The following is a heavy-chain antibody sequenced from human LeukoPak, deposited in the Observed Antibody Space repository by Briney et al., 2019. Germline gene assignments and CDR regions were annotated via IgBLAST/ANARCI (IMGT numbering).Heavy chain of an antibody. CDR3: ARDYYGSGSFHG. CDR1: GGSFSGYY. D-gene: IGHD3-10*01. CDR2: IYTSGST. J-gene: IGHJ4*02. Sequence: PSETLSLTCAVYGGSFSGYYWSWIRQPAGKGLEWIGRIYTSGSTNYNPSLKSRVTISVDTSKNQFSLKLSSVTAADTAVYYCARDYYGSGSFHGWGQGTLVTVSS. V-gene: IGHV4-4*07.